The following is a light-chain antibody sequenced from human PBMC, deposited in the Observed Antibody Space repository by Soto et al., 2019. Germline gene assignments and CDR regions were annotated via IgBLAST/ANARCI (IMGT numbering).Light chain of an antibody. CDR2: GAS. Sequence: EIVMTQSPATLSVSPGERATLSCRASQSVSSNLAWYQQKPGQAPRLLIYGASSRATGIPARFSGSGSGTDFTLTISSLQSEDFALYYGQQYNNWPYTFGQGTKLEIK. V-gene: IGKV3-15*01. CDR1: QSVSSN. J-gene: IGKJ2*01. CDR3: QQYNNWPYT.